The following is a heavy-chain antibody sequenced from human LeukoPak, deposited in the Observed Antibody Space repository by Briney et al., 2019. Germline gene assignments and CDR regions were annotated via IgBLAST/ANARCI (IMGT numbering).Heavy chain of an antibody. CDR1: GGSISSGDYY. CDR3: ARDLGSGYDNPHY. J-gene: IGHJ4*02. CDR2: IYYSGST. Sequence: SETLSLTCTVSGGSISSGDYYWTWIRQPPGKGLEWIGYIYYSGSTYYNPSLKNRVTISVDTSKNQFSLKLSSVTAADTAVYYCARDLGSGYDNPHYWGQGTLVTVSS. D-gene: IGHD5-12*01. V-gene: IGHV4-30-4*01.